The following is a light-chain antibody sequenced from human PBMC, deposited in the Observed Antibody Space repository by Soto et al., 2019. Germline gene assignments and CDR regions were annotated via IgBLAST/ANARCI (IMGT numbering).Light chain of an antibody. V-gene: IGKV3-20*01. J-gene: IGKJ3*01. CDR3: QQYGISPFT. CDR1: QSVTSNY. CDR2: GAS. Sequence: EIVLTQSPGTLSLSPGERATLSCRVSQSVTSNYIAWYQQKPGQAPRLLIYGASSRATGIPDRFSGSGSGTDFTLTISRLEPEDFTVYYCQQYGISPFTFGPGTKVDIK.